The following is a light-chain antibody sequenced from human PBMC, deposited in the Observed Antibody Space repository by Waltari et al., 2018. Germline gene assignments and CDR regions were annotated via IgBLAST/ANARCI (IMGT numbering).Light chain of an antibody. CDR3: GSYRSSSARYV. CDR2: DVS. V-gene: IGLV2-14*01. CDR1: NSDVGGYNY. Sequence: QSALTQPASVSGSPGQSITISCTGSNSDVGGYNYVSWYKQHPGKAPKVMIYDVSNRPSGVSNRFSGSKSGNTASLIISGLQAEDEADYYCGSYRSSSARYVFGTGTKVTVL. J-gene: IGLJ1*01.